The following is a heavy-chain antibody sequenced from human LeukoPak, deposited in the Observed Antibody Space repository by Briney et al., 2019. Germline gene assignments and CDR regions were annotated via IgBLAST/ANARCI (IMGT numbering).Heavy chain of an antibody. D-gene: IGHD3-22*01. CDR3: ARESYYYDGGVYYYYGMDV. V-gene: IGHV1-2*02. J-gene: IGHJ6*02. CDR2: INPNSGGT. CDR1: GGTFSRYA. Sequence: ASVKVSCKASGGTFSRYAISWVRQAPGQGLEWMGWINPNSGGTNYAQKFQGRVTMTRDTSISTAYMELSRLRSDDTAVYYCARESYYYDGGVYYYYGMDVWGQGTTVTVSS.